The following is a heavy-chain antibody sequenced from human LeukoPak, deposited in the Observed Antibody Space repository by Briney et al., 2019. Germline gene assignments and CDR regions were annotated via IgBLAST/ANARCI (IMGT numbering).Heavy chain of an antibody. CDR2: IKSKTDGGT. V-gene: IGHV3-15*01. CDR3: TPSIAVAGSLDY. Sequence: GGSLRLSCAASGFTFSNVWMSWVRQAPGKGLEWAGRIKSKTDGGTDYAAPVKGRFTISRDDSKNTLNLQMNSLKTEDTAVYYCTPSIAVAGSLDYWGQGTLVTVSS. J-gene: IGHJ4*02. CDR1: GFTFSNVW. D-gene: IGHD6-19*01.